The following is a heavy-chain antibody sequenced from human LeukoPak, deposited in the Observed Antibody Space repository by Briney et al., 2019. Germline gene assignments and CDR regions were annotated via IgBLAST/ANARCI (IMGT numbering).Heavy chain of an antibody. D-gene: IGHD3-10*01. J-gene: IGHJ5*02. CDR1: GFTFDDYA. Sequence: GGSLSLSCAASGFTFDDYAMHWVRQAPEKGLEWVSGISWNSGSIGYADTAQGRFTISRDNAKNSLSLQMNSLRAEDTALYYCAKDMSGARARGWFDPWGQGTLVTVSS. CDR3: AKDMSGARARGWFDP. V-gene: IGHV3-9*01. CDR2: ISWNSGSI.